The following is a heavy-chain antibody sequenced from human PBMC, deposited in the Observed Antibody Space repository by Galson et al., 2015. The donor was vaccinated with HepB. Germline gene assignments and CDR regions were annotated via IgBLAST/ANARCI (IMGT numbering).Heavy chain of an antibody. CDR3: ARGALVVVVGATQNNWFDP. J-gene: IGHJ5*02. V-gene: IGHV1-18*01. CDR1: GYTFASYS. D-gene: IGHD2-15*01. Sequence: SVKVSCKASGYTFASYSIAWVRQAPGQRLEWMGWISAYNRDTKYAQKFQSRVTMTTDTSTSTAYMELRSLRSDDTAVYYCARGALVVVVGATQNNWFDPWGQGTLVIVSS. CDR2: ISAYNRDT.